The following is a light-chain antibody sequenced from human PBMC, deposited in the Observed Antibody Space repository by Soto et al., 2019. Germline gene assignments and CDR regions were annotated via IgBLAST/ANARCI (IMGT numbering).Light chain of an antibody. Sequence: EIVMTQSPATLSVSPGERVTLSCRASQTVSSNLAWYQQKPGQSPRLLISGTSTRATGIPARFSGSGSGTEFTLTISSLQSEDFAVYYCQLYGTSPKTFGQGTKVDIK. CDR3: QLYGTSPKT. J-gene: IGKJ1*01. CDR2: GTS. CDR1: QTVSSN. V-gene: IGKV3-15*01.